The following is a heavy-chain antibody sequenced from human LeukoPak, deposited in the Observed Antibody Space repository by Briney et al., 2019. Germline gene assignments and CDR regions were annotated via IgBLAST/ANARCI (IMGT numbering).Heavy chain of an antibody. V-gene: IGHV4-61*02. CDR3: ARIYSSSWFLNWFDP. Sequence: SETLSLTCTVSGGSISSGSYYWSWIRQPAGKGLEWIGRIYTSGSTNYNPSLKSRVTISVDTSKNQFSLKLNSVTAADTAVYYCARIYSSSWFLNWFDPWGQGTLVTVSS. D-gene: IGHD6-13*01. CDR1: GGSISSGSYY. J-gene: IGHJ5*02. CDR2: IYTSGST.